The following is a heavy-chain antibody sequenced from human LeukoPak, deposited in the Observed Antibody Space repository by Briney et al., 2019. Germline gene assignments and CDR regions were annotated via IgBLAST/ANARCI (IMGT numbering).Heavy chain of an antibody. CDR1: GGSFSGYY. CDR2: INHSGST. J-gene: IGHJ3*02. V-gene: IGHV4-34*01. Sequence: SETLSLTCAVYGGSFSGYYWSWIRQPPGKGLEWIGEINHSGSTNYNPSLKSRVTISVDTSKNQFSLKLSSVTAADTAVYYCAREPRGPDAFDIWGQGTMVTVSS. D-gene: IGHD2-15*01. CDR3: AREPRGPDAFDI.